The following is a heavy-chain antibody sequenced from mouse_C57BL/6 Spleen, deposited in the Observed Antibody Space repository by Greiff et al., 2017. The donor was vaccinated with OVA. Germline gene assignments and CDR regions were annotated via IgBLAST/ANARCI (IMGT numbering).Heavy chain of an antibody. J-gene: IGHJ4*01. CDR2: INPNNGGT. CDR3: AKPFYYDYDGYYAMDY. Sequence: EVQLQQSGPELVKPGASVKISCKASGYTFTDYYMNWVKQSHGKSLEWIGDINPNNGGTSYNQKFKGKATLTVDKSSSTAYMELRSLTSEDSAVYYCAKPFYYDYDGYYAMDYWGQGTSVTVSS. D-gene: IGHD2-4*01. CDR1: GYTFTDYY. V-gene: IGHV1-26*01.